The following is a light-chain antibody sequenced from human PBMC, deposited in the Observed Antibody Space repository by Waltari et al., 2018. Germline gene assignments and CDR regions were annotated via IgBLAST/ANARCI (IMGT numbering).Light chain of an antibody. CDR1: QSVLYSSNNKNY. CDR2: WAS. J-gene: IGKJ2*01. V-gene: IGKV4-1*01. CDR3: QQYYSTPSYT. Sequence: DIVMTQSPDSLAVCLGERATINCKSSQSVLYSSNNKNYLAWYQQKPGQPPKLLIYWASTRESGVPDRFSGSGSGTDFTLTISSLQAEDVAVYYCQQYYSTPSYTFGQGTKLEIK.